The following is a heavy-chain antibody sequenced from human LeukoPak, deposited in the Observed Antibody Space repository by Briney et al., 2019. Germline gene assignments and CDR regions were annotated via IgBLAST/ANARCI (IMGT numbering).Heavy chain of an antibody. Sequence: GGSLGLSCAASGFTFSSYGMHWVRQAPGKGLEWVAFIRYDGSNKYYADSVKGRFTISRDNSKNTLYLQMNSLRAEDTAVYYCAKDGSGSYPSYFDYWGQGTLVTVSS. CDR2: IRYDGSNK. D-gene: IGHD3-10*01. CDR1: GFTFSSYG. J-gene: IGHJ4*02. V-gene: IGHV3-30*02. CDR3: AKDGSGSYPSYFDY.